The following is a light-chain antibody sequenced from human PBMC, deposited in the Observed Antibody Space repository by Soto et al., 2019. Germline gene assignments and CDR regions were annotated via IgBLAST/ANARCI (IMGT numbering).Light chain of an antibody. Sequence: EIVLTQSPGTLSLSPGERATLSCRASQSVSSTYLAWYQQKPGQAPRLLIYAASSRAPGIPDRFSGSGSATDFTLAISRLGPEDFEVYFCQQYDGSPLTFGGGTKVEIK. V-gene: IGKV3-20*01. CDR3: QQYDGSPLT. CDR1: QSVSSTY. J-gene: IGKJ4*01. CDR2: AAS.